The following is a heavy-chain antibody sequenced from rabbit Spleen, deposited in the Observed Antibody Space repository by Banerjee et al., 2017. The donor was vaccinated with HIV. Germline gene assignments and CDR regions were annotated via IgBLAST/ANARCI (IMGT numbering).Heavy chain of an antibody. D-gene: IGHD6-1*01. J-gene: IGHJ6*01. V-gene: IGHV1S45*01. Sequence: QEQLEESGGDLVKPEGSLTLTCTASGFSFSSSYWICWVRQAPGKGLEWIGCIYTVSGSTYYASWAKGRFTISKTSSTTVTLQMTSPTAADTATYFCARTTYGYDDYADLYYAAMDLWGQGTLVTVS. CDR2: IYTVSGST. CDR1: GFSFSSSYW. CDR3: ARTTYGYDDYADLYYAAMDL.